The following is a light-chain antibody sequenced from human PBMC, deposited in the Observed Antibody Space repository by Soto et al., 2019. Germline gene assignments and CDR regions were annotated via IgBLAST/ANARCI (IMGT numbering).Light chain of an antibody. J-gene: IGKJ4*01. V-gene: IGKV3-15*01. Sequence: EIVMTQSPATLSVSPGERATLSCRASQSVSSNLAWYLQKPGQAPRLLIYGASTRATGVPARFSGSGSGTEITLTISSVQPDDFATYYCQQYKSYPLTFGGGTKVDI. CDR1: QSVSSN. CDR2: GAS. CDR3: QQYKSYPLT.